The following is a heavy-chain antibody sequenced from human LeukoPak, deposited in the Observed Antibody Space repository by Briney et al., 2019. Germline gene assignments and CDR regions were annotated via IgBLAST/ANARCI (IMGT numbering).Heavy chain of an antibody. CDR3: AKSRDSSGYYYFDY. D-gene: IGHD3-22*01. CDR2: ISWNSGSI. V-gene: IGHV3-9*01. CDR1: GFTFDDYA. Sequence: GRSLRLSCAASGFTFDDYAMHWVRQAPGKGLEWVSGISWNSGSIGYADSVKGRFTISRDNAKNSLYLQMNSLRAEDTALYYCAKSRDSSGYYYFDYWGQGTLVTVSS. J-gene: IGHJ4*02.